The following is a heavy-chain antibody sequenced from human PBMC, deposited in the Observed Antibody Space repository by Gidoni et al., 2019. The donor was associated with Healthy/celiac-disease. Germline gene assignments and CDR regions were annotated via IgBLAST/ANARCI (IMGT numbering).Heavy chain of an antibody. CDR3: ARGAADCSSTSCYGGNDY. D-gene: IGHD2-2*01. CDR2: INHSGSP. V-gene: IGHV4-34*01. Sequence: QAQLQQWGAGLLKPSETLSLNCAGYGGSFSGYYWNWIRQRPGTGLEWCGEINHSGSPNYDPSLKSRVNISVATSTNQFSLMLSSVTAADTAVYYCARGAADCSSTSCYGGNDYWGQGTLVTVSS. J-gene: IGHJ4*02. CDR1: GGSFSGYY.